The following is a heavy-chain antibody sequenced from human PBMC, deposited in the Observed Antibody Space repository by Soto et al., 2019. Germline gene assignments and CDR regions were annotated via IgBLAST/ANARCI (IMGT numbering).Heavy chain of an antibody. CDR1: GFMFEDFA. J-gene: IGHJ1*01. CDR2: INWNGVNK. Sequence: GGSLRLSCAVSGFMFEDFAMHWVRQAPGQGLEWVSGINWNGVNKGYAESVLGRFTISRDNAKKSLYLDMNYLRPEDTALYFCAKDVDRLGELWGYFQSWGQGTMVTVSS. D-gene: IGHD3-16*01. CDR3: AKDVDRLGELWGYFQS. V-gene: IGHV3-9*01.